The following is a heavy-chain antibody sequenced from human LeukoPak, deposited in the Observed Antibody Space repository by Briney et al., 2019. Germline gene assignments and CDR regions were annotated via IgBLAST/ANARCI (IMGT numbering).Heavy chain of an antibody. D-gene: IGHD1-26*01. CDR3: AKRYSGSSGLYNFDY. CDR1: GFTFSSYA. J-gene: IGHJ4*02. V-gene: IGHV3-23*01. CDR2: ITGNTGNT. Sequence: GGSLRLSCVASGFTFSSYAMTWVRQPPGKGLEGVSSITGNTGNTYYADSVKGRFTISRDNSKNTLYLQMNSLRAEDTAVYYCAKRYSGSSGLYNFDYWGQGTLVTVPS.